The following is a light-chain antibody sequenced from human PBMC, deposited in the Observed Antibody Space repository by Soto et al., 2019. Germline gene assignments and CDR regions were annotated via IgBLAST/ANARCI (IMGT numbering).Light chain of an antibody. V-gene: IGKV3-11*01. CDR2: DAS. J-gene: IGKJ5*01. CDR1: QSVSSN. CDR3: QQRSNWLLT. Sequence: EIVLIQSPATLSLSPGERATLSCRASQSVSSNLAWYQQNPGQAPRLLIYDASNRATGIPARFSGSGSGTDFTLTISSLEPEDFAVYYCQQRSNWLLTFGQGTRLEIK.